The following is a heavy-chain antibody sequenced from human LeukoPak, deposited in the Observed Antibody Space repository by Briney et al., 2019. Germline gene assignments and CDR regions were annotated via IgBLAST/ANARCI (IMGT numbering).Heavy chain of an antibody. CDR3: ARGYYYDSSGYFAY. CDR1: GGTFSSYA. V-gene: IGHV1-69*05. D-gene: IGHD3-22*01. CDR2: IIPIFGTA. Sequence: SVKVSCKASGGTFSSYAISWVRQAPGQGLEWMGGIIPIFGTANYAQKFQGRVTITTDESTSTAYTELSSLRSEDTAVYYCARGYYYDSSGYFAYWGQGTLVTVSS. J-gene: IGHJ4*02.